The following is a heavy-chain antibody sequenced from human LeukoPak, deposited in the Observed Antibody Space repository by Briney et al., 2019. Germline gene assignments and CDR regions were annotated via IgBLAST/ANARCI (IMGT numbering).Heavy chain of an antibody. CDR3: AKGRGYYQTWEGYYFDY. Sequence: GRSLGLSCAASGFTFDDYAMHWVRQAPGKGLEWVSGISWNSGSIGYADSVKGRFTISRDNAKNSLYLQMNSLRAEDMALYYCAKGRGYYQTWEGYYFDYWGQGTLVTVSS. V-gene: IGHV3-9*03. J-gene: IGHJ4*02. D-gene: IGHD3-22*01. CDR2: ISWNSGSI. CDR1: GFTFDDYA.